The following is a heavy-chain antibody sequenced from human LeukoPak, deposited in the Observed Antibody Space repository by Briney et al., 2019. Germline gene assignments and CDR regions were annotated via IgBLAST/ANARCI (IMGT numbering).Heavy chain of an antibody. CDR3: ARLRLVREFDY. CDR1: GGSISSHY. Sequence: SETLSLTCTVSGGSISSHYWSWIRQPPGKGLEWIGYIYYSGSTNYNPSLKSRVTISVDTSKNQFSLKLSSVTAADTAVYYCARLRLVREFDYWGQGTLVTVSS. D-gene: IGHD6-19*01. J-gene: IGHJ4*02. CDR2: IYYSGST. V-gene: IGHV4-59*08.